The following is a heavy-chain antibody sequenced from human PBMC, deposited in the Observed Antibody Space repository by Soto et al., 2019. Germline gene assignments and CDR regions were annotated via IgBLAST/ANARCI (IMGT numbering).Heavy chain of an antibody. D-gene: IGHD6-19*01. J-gene: IGHJ5*02. CDR2: IYYSGST. CDR3: ARGVGSGWLNWFDT. CDR1: GGSIISGGYY. V-gene: IGHV4-31*03. Sequence: QVQLQESGPGLVKNSQTLSLTCTVSGGSIISGGYYWSWIRQHPGKGLEWIGYIYYSGSTYYNPSLKRRVTISVDTSKNQFSLKLSSVTAADTAVYYCARGVGSGWLNWFDTWGQGTLVTVSS.